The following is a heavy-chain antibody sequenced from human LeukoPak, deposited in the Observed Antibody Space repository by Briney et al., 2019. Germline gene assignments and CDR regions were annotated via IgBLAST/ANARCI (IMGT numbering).Heavy chain of an antibody. CDR3: PLPTLGY. V-gene: IGHV3-64D*08. D-gene: IGHD2-15*01. Sequence: GGSLRLSCSASGFTFSSYAMHWVRQAPGKGLEYVSGISTNGGRTYYVDSVKDRFTIPRDNSKNTLYLQVSSLRVEDTAVYFCPLPTLGYWGQGTLVTVSS. CDR1: GFTFSSYA. J-gene: IGHJ4*02. CDR2: ISTNGGRT.